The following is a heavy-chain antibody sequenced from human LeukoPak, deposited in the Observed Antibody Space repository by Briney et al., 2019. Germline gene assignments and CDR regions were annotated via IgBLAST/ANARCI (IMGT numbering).Heavy chain of an antibody. CDR2: TSSSSSYI. Sequence: GGSLRLSCAASGFTFSSYSMNWVRQAPGKGLEWVSSTSSSSSYIYYADSVKGRFTISRDNAKNSLYLQMNSLRAEDTAVYYCASGSGYRDPELAVDYWGQGTLVTVSS. V-gene: IGHV3-21*01. CDR3: ASGSGYRDPELAVDY. CDR1: GFTFSSYS. D-gene: IGHD3-16*02. J-gene: IGHJ4*02.